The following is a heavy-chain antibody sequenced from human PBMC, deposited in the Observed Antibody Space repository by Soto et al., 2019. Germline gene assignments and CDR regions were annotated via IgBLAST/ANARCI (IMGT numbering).Heavy chain of an antibody. D-gene: IGHD6-6*01. J-gene: IGHJ6*02. CDR2: ISAYNDNT. Sequence: QVQLVQSGAEVKKPGASVKVSCKASGNTFTSYGISWVRQAPGQGLQWIGWISAYNDNTNYAQKLQGRVTMTTDTSTSTAYMELRSLRSDDTAVYYCARDTPLRSSAPKATRYYYYGMDVWGQGTTVTVSS. V-gene: IGHV1-18*04. CDR1: GNTFTSYG. CDR3: ARDTPLRSSAPKATRYYYYGMDV.